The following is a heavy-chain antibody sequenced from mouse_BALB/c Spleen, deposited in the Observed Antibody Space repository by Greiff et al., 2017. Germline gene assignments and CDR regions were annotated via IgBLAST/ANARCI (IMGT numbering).Heavy chain of an antibody. J-gene: IGHJ2*01. CDR1: GFTFSSYT. CDR3: TRDRSYGYDEGDYFDY. D-gene: IGHD2-2*01. CDR2: ISSGGSYT. V-gene: IGHV5-6-4*01. Sequence: EVMLVESGGGLVKPGGSLKLSCAASGFTFSSYTMSWVRQTPEKRLEWVATISSGGSYTYYPDSVKGRFTISRDNAKNTLYLQMSSLKSEDTAMYYCTRDRSYGYDEGDYFDYWGQGTTLTVSS.